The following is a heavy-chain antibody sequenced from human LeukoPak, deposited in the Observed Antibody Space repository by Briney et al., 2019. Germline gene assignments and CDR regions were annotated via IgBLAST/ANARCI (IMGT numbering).Heavy chain of an antibody. D-gene: IGHD2-2*01. J-gene: IGHJ6*02. Sequence: SETLSLTCTVSGGSVSSDSYYWSWIRQPPGKGPEWIGYIYNSGSTNYNPSLKSRVTISVDTSKNQFSLKLSSVTAADTAMYYCAREIGYCTTSSCSSGYYGMDVWGQGTTVNVSS. CDR2: IYNSGST. CDR3: AREIGYCTTSSCSSGYYGMDV. CDR1: GGSVSSDSYY. V-gene: IGHV4-61*01.